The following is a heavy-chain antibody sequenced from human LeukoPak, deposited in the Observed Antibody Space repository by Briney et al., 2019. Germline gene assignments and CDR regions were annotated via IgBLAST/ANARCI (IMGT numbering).Heavy chain of an antibody. Sequence: PGGSLRLSCAASGFTFGGYAMNWVRQAPGKGLDWVSSISSSGNTYYADSVKGRFTISRDNSKNMLYLQMNSLRAEDTAVYYCVEGRISEDGLDFWGQGTLVTASS. V-gene: IGHV3-23*01. CDR2: ISSSGNT. D-gene: IGHD6-13*01. J-gene: IGHJ4*02. CDR1: GFTFGGYA. CDR3: VEGRISEDGLDF.